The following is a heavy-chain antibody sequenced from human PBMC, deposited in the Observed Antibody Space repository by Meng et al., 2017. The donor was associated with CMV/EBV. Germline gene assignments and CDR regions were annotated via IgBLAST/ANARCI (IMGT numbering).Heavy chain of an antibody. CDR1: GFTFSSYS. V-gene: IGHV3-48*04. CDR3: ARDHCSSTSCYLLYYYYGMDV. D-gene: IGHD2-2*01. CDR2: ISSSSSTI. J-gene: IGHJ6*02. Sequence: LSLTCAASGFTFSSYSMNWVRQAPGKGLEWVSYISSSSSTIYYADSVKGRFTISRDNAKNSLYLQMDSLRAEDTAVYYCARDHCSSTSCYLLYYYYGMDVWGQGTTVTVSS.